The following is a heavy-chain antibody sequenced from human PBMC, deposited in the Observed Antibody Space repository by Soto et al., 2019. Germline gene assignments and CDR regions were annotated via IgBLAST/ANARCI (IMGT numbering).Heavy chain of an antibody. CDR1: GFSLSTSGVA. V-gene: IGHV2-5*02. J-gene: IGHJ4*02. Sequence: QITLKESGPTLVKPTQTLTLTCTFSGFSLSTSGVAVGWIRQPPGKALECLALIYWDDNKRYSPSLQSRITLTKDTSKNQLVLTMTNMDPVDTATYYCAHRYSSSYDYWGQGILVTVSS. D-gene: IGHD6-13*01. CDR2: IYWDDNK. CDR3: AHRYSSSYDY.